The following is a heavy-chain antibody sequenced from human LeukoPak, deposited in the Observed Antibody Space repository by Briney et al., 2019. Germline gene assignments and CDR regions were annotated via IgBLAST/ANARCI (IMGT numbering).Heavy chain of an antibody. CDR1: AFIFRNYA. CDR3: AKWGGYDILTGYYVSDF. D-gene: IGHD3-9*01. CDR2: ITGMGDTT. J-gene: IGHJ4*02. V-gene: IGHV3-23*01. Sequence: GGSLRLSCAASAFIFRNYAMSWVCPAPGKGLEWVSAITGMGDTTNYADSVKGRFTISRDNSKNTLYVEMNALRAEDTAVYYCAKWGGYDILTGYYVSDFWGQGTLVTVSS.